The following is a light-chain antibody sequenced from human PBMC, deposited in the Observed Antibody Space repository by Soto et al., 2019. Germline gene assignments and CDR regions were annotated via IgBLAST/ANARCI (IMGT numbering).Light chain of an antibody. CDR2: GAS. CDR1: QSVSSSY. V-gene: IGKV3-20*01. J-gene: IGKJ1*01. CDR3: QQYGSSQT. Sequence: EIVLTQSPGTLSLSPGERATLSCRAIQSVSSSYLAWYQQKPGQAPRLLIYGASSRATGIPDRFSGSGSGTDFTLTISRLEPEDFAVYYCQQYGSSQTFGQGTQVDIK.